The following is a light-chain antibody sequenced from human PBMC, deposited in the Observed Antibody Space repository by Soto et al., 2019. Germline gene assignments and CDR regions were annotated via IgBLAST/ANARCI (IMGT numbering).Light chain of an antibody. CDR1: QSVRSN. CDR3: HQRYNWPRVT. V-gene: IGKV3-15*01. Sequence: EIVMTQSPATLSVSPGERATLSCRASQSVRSNLAWYQQKPGQSPRLLIYGASTRATGIPARFSGSGSGTQFTLTISSLQSEDFAVYYCHQRYNWPRVTFGQGTRLEIK. J-gene: IGKJ5*01. CDR2: GAS.